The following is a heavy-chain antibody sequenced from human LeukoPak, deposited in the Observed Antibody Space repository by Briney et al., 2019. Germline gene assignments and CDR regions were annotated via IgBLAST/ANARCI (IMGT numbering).Heavy chain of an antibody. V-gene: IGHV4-39*01. D-gene: IGHD2-15*01. CDR3: ARQEEDIVVVVAATFDY. CDR1: GGSISSSSYY. Sequence: PSETLSLTCTVSGGSISSSSYYWGWIRQPPGKGLEWIGSIYYSGSTYYNPSLKSRVTISVDTSKNQFSLKLSSVTAADTAVYYCARQEEDIVVVVAATFDYWGQGTLVTVSS. J-gene: IGHJ4*02. CDR2: IYYSGST.